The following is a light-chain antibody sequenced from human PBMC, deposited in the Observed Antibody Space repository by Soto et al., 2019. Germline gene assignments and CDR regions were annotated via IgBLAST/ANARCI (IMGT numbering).Light chain of an antibody. CDR1: QSVGTF. V-gene: IGKV3-11*01. CDR2: DAS. Sequence: EVVLTQSPATLSLSPGERATLSCRASQSVGTFLAWYQHKPGQAPRLLIYDASNRATGIPVRFSGSGSGTDFSLPISSLEPEDAAVYYCQLRSNLPLLTFGGGTKVEIK. CDR3: QLRSNLPLLT. J-gene: IGKJ4*01.